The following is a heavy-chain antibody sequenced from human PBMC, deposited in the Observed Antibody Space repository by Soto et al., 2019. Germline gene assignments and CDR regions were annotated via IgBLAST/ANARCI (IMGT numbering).Heavy chain of an antibody. CDR2: IIPIFGTA. D-gene: IGHD6-6*01. J-gene: IGHJ5*02. V-gene: IGHV1-69*13. CDR3: ASTHRMPSRGGQIPARPIWFDP. CDR1: GGTVSSYA. Sequence: SVKVSCKASGGTVSSYAISWVRQAPGQRLEWMGGIIPIFGTANYAQKFQGRVTITADESTSTAYMELSSLRSEDTAVYYCASTHRMPSRGGQIPARPIWFDPWGQGTLVTVSS.